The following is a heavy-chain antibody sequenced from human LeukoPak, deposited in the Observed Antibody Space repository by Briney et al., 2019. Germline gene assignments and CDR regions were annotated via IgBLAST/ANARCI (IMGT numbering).Heavy chain of an antibody. CDR2: ISSRGSTI. D-gene: IGHD3-3*01. J-gene: IGHJ6*02. Sequence: GGSLRLSCAASGFTFSDYYMSWIRQAPGKGLEWVSYISSRGSTIYYADSVKGRFTISRDNAKNSLYLQMNSLRSEDTAVYYCARTTGYYDFWRVYYYYGMDVWGQGTTVTVSS. CDR1: GFTFSDYY. V-gene: IGHV3-11*01. CDR3: ARTTGYYDFWRVYYYYGMDV.